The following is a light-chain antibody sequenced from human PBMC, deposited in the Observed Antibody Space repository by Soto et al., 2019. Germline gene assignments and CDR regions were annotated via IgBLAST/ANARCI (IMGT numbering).Light chain of an antibody. Sequence: QSVLTQPTSVSGAPGQRVTISCTGSRSNIGANYDVHWYQQVPGTAPKVLIYSNRNRPSGVPDRFSGSKAGTSASLAITGLQAEDEADYYCQSYDSSLSGVVFGGGTKLTVL. J-gene: IGLJ2*01. CDR1: RSNIGANYD. V-gene: IGLV1-40*01. CDR3: QSYDSSLSGVV. CDR2: SNR.